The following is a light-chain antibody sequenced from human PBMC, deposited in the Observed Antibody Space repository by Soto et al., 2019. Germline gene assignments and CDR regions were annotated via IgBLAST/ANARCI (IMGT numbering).Light chain of an antibody. CDR1: QSVGDN. Sequence: EIVMTQSPATLSVSPGERATLSCRASQSVGDNLAWYQQKPGQAPRLLIYGASTRATGIPARFSGSGSGTEFTLTISSLQSEDFAVYYCQKYNNWPLTFGGGTKVEIK. CDR3: QKYNNWPLT. V-gene: IGKV3-15*01. CDR2: GAS. J-gene: IGKJ4*01.